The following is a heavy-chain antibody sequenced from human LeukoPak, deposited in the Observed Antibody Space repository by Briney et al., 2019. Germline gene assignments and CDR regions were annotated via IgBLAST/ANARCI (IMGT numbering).Heavy chain of an antibody. D-gene: IGHD3-22*01. J-gene: IGHJ4*02. CDR1: GFTFSNAW. V-gene: IGHV3-15*01. CDR3: TXAPPQSFYYDSSGYYAGY. Sequence: GGSLRLSCAASGFTFSNAWMSWVRQAPGKGLEWVGRIXSKXXGGTTDYAAPVKGRFTVSRDDSKTTLYLQMNSLKTEDTAVXYCTXAPPQSFYYDSSGYYAGYWGQGTLVTVSS. CDR2: IXSKXXGGTT.